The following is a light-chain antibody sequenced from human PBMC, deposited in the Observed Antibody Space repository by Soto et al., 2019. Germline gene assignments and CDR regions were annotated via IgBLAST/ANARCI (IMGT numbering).Light chain of an antibody. J-gene: IGKJ2*01. CDR3: QQYINWPPAYT. Sequence: EIVMTQSPGTLSVSPGERATLSCRASRSVSSNLAWYQQKPGQAPRLLIYGASTRATGIPARLSGSGSGTEFTLTISSLQSEDFAVYYCQQYINWPPAYTFGQGTKLEIK. CDR1: RSVSSN. V-gene: IGKV3-15*01. CDR2: GAS.